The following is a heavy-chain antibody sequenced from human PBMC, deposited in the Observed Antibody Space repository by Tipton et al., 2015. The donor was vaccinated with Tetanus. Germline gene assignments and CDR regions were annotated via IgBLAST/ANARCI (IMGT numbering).Heavy chain of an antibody. CDR3: ARDRGRSTSSTIWFDP. J-gene: IGHJ5*02. CDR1: GFTFSHYW. Sequence: SLRLSCAASGFTFSHYWMHWVRQVPGKGLVWVSEIKTDGTDTNYADSVKGRFTISRDNAKNTVFLHMNGLRVDDTAVYYCARDRGRSTSSTIWFDPWGQGTLVTVSS. V-gene: IGHV3-74*01. D-gene: IGHD6-6*01. CDR2: IKTDGTDT.